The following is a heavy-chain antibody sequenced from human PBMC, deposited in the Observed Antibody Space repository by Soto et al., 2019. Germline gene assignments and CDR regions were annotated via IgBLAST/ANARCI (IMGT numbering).Heavy chain of an antibody. Sequence: QVQLQESGPGLVKPSQTLSLTCNVSSGSISSSSYFWSWIRQHPGKGLEWIGYIYYSGSTFYNPSLKSRLTMSVDTSKNQFSLKLSSVTAADTAIYYCARAVGSTWYLRWFDPWGQGTLVTVSS. CDR3: ARAVGSTWYLRWFDP. D-gene: IGHD6-13*01. J-gene: IGHJ5*02. V-gene: IGHV4-31*03. CDR2: IYYSGST. CDR1: SGSISSSSYF.